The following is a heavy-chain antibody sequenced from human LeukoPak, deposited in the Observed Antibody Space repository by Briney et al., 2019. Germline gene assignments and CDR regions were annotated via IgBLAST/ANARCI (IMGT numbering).Heavy chain of an antibody. V-gene: IGHV3-21*01. CDR1: GFTFSTFT. J-gene: IGHJ5*02. CDR3: ARDGGERYCSSTGCYKDRFDP. Sequence: PGGSLRLSCAASGFTFSTFTMNWVRQAPGKGLEWVSSISSTSIYIYYADSVKGRFTISRDNAENSLYVQMNSLRPEDTAVYYCARDGGERYCSSTGCYKDRFDPWGQGTLVTVSS. CDR2: ISSTSIYI. D-gene: IGHD2-2*02.